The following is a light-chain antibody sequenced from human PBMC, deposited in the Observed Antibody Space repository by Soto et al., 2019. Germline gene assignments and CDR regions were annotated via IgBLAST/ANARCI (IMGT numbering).Light chain of an antibody. Sequence: EVLMTQSPATLSVSPGEISTLSFRSSESFSSNLACYQQSPGQAPRLVIYGASTRATGIPARFSGGGSGTEFTLTISSLQSEDFAVYYCQQYNSWPPITFGQGTRLEIK. CDR3: QQYNSWPPIT. J-gene: IGKJ5*01. V-gene: IGKV3-15*01. CDR1: ESFSSN. CDR2: GAS.